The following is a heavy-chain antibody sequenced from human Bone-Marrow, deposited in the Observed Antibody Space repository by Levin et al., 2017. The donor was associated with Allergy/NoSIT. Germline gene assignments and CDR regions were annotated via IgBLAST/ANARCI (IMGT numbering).Heavy chain of an antibody. CDR3: ARDRRNYDFWSGYYR. CDR2: IWYDGSNK. V-gene: IGHV3-33*01. CDR1: GFTFSSYG. Sequence: QSGGSLRLSCAASGFTFSSYGMHWVRQAPGKGLEWVAVIWYDGSNKYYADSVKGRFTISRDNSKNTLYLQMNSLRAEDTAVYYCARDRRNYDFWSGYYRWGQGTLVTVSS. D-gene: IGHD3-3*01. J-gene: IGHJ4*02.